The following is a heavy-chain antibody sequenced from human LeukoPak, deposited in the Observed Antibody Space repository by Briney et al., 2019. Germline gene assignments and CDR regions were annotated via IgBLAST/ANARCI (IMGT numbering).Heavy chain of an antibody. CDR1: GYAFTSYW. CDR2: IYPGDSDT. CDR3: ARQTAGRNYFDY. D-gene: IGHD1-1*01. J-gene: IGHJ4*02. V-gene: IGHV5-51*01. Sequence: GESLQISCKGSGYAFTSYWIGWGRQMPGKGGEGMGSIYPGDSDTRYSPSFQGQVTISADKSITPAYLQWSSLKASDTAMYYCARQTAGRNYFDYWGQGTPVTVSS.